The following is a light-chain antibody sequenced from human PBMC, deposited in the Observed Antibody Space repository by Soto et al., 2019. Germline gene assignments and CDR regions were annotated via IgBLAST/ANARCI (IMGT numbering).Light chain of an antibody. J-gene: IGLJ2*01. V-gene: IGLV1-44*01. CDR3: AAWDASLNRFVV. Sequence: QSVLTQPPSASGTPGQRVTISCSGSSSNIGSNTVNWYQQLPGTAPKLLIYSNNQRPSEVPDRFSGSKSGTSASLAISGLQSEDEADYYCAAWDASLNRFVVFGGGNKLTVL. CDR1: SSNIGSNT. CDR2: SNN.